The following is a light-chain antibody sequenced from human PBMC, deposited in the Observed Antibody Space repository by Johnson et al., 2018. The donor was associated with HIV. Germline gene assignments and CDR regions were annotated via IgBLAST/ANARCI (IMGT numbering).Light chain of an antibody. Sequence: QPVLTQPPSVSAAPGQKVTISCSGSSSNIGNNYVSWYQQLPGTAPTLLIYENNKRPSGIPDRFSGSKSGTSATLGITGLPTGDEADYYCGTWDSSLSAIFGTGTKVTVL. V-gene: IGLV1-51*02. J-gene: IGLJ1*01. CDR2: ENN. CDR1: SSNIGNNY. CDR3: GTWDSSLSAI.